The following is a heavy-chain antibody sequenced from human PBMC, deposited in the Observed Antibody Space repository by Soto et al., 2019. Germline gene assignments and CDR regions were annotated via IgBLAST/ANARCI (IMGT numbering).Heavy chain of an antibody. D-gene: IGHD6-19*01. Sequence: SETLSLTCTVSGGSISSYYWIWIRQPPGKGLEWIGYIYYSGSTNYNPSLKSRVTISVDTSKNQFSLKLSSVTAADTAVYYCAREMQWLGNGMDVWGQGTTVTVS. CDR2: IYYSGST. CDR3: AREMQWLGNGMDV. V-gene: IGHV4-59*01. CDR1: GGSISSYY. J-gene: IGHJ6*02.